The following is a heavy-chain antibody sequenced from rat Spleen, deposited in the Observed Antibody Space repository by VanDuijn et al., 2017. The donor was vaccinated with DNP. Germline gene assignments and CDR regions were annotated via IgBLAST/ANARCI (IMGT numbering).Heavy chain of an antibody. CDR2: INYDGGNT. J-gene: IGHJ2*01. CDR3: TRGGTYYFDY. Sequence: EVQLVESGGGLVQPGRSLKLSCAASGFTFSDYYMAWVRQAPTKGLEWVTYINYDGGNTYYRDSVKGRFTISRDDSTNNRYLPMDSLRSEDTATYYCTRGGTYYFDYWGQGVMVTVSS. D-gene: IGHD1-11*01. V-gene: IGHV5-20*01. CDR1: GFTFSDYY.